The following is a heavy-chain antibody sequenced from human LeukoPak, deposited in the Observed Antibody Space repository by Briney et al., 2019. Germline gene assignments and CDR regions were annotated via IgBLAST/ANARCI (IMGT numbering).Heavy chain of an antibody. D-gene: IGHD1-26*01. J-gene: IGHJ4*02. CDR3: ARFCLLRPKNFDY. CDR1: GGSFSGYY. CDR2: INHSGST. Sequence: SETLSLTCAVYGGSFSGYYWSWIRQPPGKGLEWIGEINHSGSTNYNPSLKSRVTISVDTSKNQFSLKLSPVTAADTAVYYCARFCLLRPKNFDYWGQGTLVTVSS. V-gene: IGHV4-34*01.